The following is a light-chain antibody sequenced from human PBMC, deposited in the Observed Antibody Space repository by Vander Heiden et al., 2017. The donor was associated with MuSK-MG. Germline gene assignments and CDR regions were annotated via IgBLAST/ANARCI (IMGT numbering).Light chain of an antibody. CDR3: SSYTSSNTLV. Sequence: QSALTQPASVSGSPGQSTTTSCTGTSSDIGGYDYVSWYQQHPGKAPKLMIYDVSDRPSGVSNRFSGSKSGNTASLTISGLQAEDEADYYCSSYTSSNTLVFGGGTHLTVL. J-gene: IGLJ2*01. V-gene: IGLV2-14*03. CDR2: DVS. CDR1: SSDIGGYDY.